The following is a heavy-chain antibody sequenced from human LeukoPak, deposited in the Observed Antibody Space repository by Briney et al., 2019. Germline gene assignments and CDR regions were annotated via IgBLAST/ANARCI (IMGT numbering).Heavy chain of an antibody. CDR1: GGSISGYY. D-gene: IGHD3-10*01. V-gene: IGHV4-59*01. CDR2: IYYSGDT. J-gene: IGHJ5*02. Sequence: PSETLSLTCTVSGGSISGYYWSWIRQPPGKGLEWIGEIYYSGDTKYIPSLKSRAIMSVDTSKNQFSLRLSSVTAADTAVYYCARSSENYFGPWGQGTLVTVSS. CDR3: ARSSENYFGP.